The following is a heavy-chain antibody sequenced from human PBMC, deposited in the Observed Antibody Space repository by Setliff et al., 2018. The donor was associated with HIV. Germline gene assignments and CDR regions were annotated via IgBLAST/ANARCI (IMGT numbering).Heavy chain of an antibody. D-gene: IGHD2-21*01. CDR2: IYHSGST. Sequence: SETLSLTCAVSGYSISSGYYWGWIRQPPGKGLEWIGTIYHSGSTYYNPSLKSRVTISVDTSKNQFSLRLSSVIAADSAVYYCARRRETIVVVIGIPNWYFDLWGRGTLVTVSS. CDR3: ARRRETIVVVIGIPNWYFDL. CDR1: GYSISSGYY. J-gene: IGHJ2*01. V-gene: IGHV4-38-2*01.